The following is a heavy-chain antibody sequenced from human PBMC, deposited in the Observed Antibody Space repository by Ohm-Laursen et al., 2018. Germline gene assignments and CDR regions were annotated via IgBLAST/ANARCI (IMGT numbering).Heavy chain of an antibody. CDR3: ATDSVRGVIAPFGTLKLPDYYYGMDV. CDR1: GYTLTELS. V-gene: IGHV1-24*01. CDR2: FDPEDGET. D-gene: IGHD3-10*02. Sequence: GSSVKVSCNVSGYTLTELSMHWVRQAPGKGLEWMGGFDPEDGETIYAQKFQGRVTMTEDTSTDTAYMELSSLRSEDTAVYYCATDSVRGVIAPFGTLKLPDYYYGMDVWGQGTTVTVSS. J-gene: IGHJ6*02.